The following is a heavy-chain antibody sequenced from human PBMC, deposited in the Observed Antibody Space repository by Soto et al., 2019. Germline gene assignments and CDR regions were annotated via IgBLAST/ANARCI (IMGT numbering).Heavy chain of an antibody. J-gene: IGHJ6*02. V-gene: IGHV4-59*01. Sequence: PSETLSLTCTVSGGSISSYYWSWIRQPPGKGLEWIGYIYYSGSTNYNPSLKSRVTISVDTSKNQFSLKLSSVTAADTAVYYCARDFALGSSSGEVYYYYGMDFWGQGTTVTVS. CDR1: GGSISSYY. CDR3: ARDFALGSSSGEVYYYYGMDF. CDR2: IYYSGST. D-gene: IGHD6-6*01.